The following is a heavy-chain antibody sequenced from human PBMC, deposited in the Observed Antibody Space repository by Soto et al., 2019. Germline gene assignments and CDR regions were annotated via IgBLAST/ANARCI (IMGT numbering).Heavy chain of an antibody. J-gene: IGHJ4*02. D-gene: IGHD6-6*01. CDR1: WFSLRNARKG. Sequence: GACPTLVNPPETPPLTCTRSWFSLRNARKGVSWIPPPPGKALEWLAHIFSNDEKSYSTSLKSRLTISKDTSKSQVVLTMTNMDPVDTATYYCARRRVEYGSSRYFDYWGQGTLVTVSS. V-gene: IGHV2-26*01. CDR3: ARRRVEYGSSRYFDY. CDR2: IFSNDEK.